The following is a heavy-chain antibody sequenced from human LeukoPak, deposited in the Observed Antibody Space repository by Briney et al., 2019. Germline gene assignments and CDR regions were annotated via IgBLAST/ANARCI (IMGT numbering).Heavy chain of an antibody. CDR1: GGSISSYY. CDR3: ARGSVRNYDILTGYFDY. Sequence: PSETLSLTCTVSGGSISSYYWSWIRQPPGKGLEWIGYIYYSGSTNYNLSLKSRVTISVDTSKNQFSLKLSSVTAADTAVYYCARGSVRNYDILTGYFDYWGQGTLVTVSS. J-gene: IGHJ4*02. CDR2: IYYSGST. V-gene: IGHV4-59*01. D-gene: IGHD3-9*01.